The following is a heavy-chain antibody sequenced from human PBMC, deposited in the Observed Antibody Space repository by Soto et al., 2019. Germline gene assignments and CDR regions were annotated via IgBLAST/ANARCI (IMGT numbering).Heavy chain of an antibody. D-gene: IGHD3-16*01. J-gene: IGHJ4*02. CDR2: ILPVFGTT. Sequence: QAQLGQSGPEMNKPGSSVKVSCKDSGGLFSSFAISWVLQAPGQGLEWLGGILPVFGTTTYAEKFHGRVTITADESTNTAYMELSGLRSGDTAIYYCAMGGVPYVWFNEFWGQGTLVTVSS. CDR1: GGLFSSFA. CDR3: AMGGVPYVWFNEF. V-gene: IGHV1-69*01.